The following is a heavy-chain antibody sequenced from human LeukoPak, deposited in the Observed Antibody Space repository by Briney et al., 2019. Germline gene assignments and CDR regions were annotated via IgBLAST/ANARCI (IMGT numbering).Heavy chain of an antibody. CDR1: GYTFTDFY. CDR3: ARDFSSSTTWDNDHSSYHLDA. Sequence: ASVKVSCKASGYTFTDFYMHWVRQAPGQGLEWMGWINPNSGGTEYAQKFQGRVTMTRDTSISTVYMEVRSLRSDDTAMYYCARDFSSSTTWDNDHSSYHLDAWGKGSTVTVSS. D-gene: IGHD2-2*01. CDR2: INPNSGGT. J-gene: IGHJ6*03. V-gene: IGHV1-2*02.